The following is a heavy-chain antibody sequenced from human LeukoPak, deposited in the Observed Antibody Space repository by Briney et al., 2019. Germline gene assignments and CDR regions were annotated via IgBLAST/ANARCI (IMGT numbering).Heavy chain of an antibody. V-gene: IGHV3-23*01. CDR2: ISGSGGST. CDR3: AKAVGRGYSYGYYFDY. Sequence: HPGGSLRLSCAASGFTFSSYAMSWVRQAPGKGLEWVSAISGSGGSTYYADSVKGRFTISRDNSKNTLYLQMNSLRAEDTAVYYCAKAVGRGYSYGYYFDYWGQGTLVIVSS. D-gene: IGHD5-18*01. CDR1: GFTFSSYA. J-gene: IGHJ4*02.